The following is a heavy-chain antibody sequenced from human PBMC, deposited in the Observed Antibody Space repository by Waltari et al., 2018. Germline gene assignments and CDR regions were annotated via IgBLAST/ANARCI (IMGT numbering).Heavy chain of an antibody. Sequence: QEQLQESGPGLVKPSETLSLTCAVSGYSISSGYYWGWIRQPPGKGLEWIGSIYHSGSTYYNPSLKSRVTISVDTSKNQFSLKLSSVTAADTAVYYCARDGITYYYDSSGYYNVFDIWGQGTMVTVSS. CDR1: GYSISSGYY. V-gene: IGHV4-38-2*02. CDR2: IYHSGST. D-gene: IGHD3-22*01. J-gene: IGHJ3*02. CDR3: ARDGITYYYDSSGYYNVFDI.